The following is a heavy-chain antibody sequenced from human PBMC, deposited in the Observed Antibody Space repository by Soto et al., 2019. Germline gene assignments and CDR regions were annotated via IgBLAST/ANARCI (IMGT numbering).Heavy chain of an antibody. CDR3: AKLGQQVAYYFDY. CDR1: GFTFSSYA. CDR2: ISSGGGST. V-gene: IGHV3-23*01. Sequence: EVQLLESGGGLVQPGGSLRLSCAASGFTFSSYAMNWVRQAPGKGLEWVSLISSGGGSTDYADSVRGRFTISRDRSKNTLYLQMNSLTAEDTAVYYGAKLGQQVAYYFDYWGQGTLVTVSS. D-gene: IGHD6-13*01. J-gene: IGHJ4*02.